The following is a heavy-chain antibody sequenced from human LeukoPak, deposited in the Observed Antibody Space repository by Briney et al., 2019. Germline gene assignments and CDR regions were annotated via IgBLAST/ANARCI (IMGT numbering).Heavy chain of an antibody. CDR1: GGTFSSYA. CDR2: IIPIFSTA. Sequence: SVKVSCKASGGTFSSYAISWVRQAPGQGLEWMGGIIPIFSTANYAQKFQGRVTITADESTSTAYMELSSLRSEDTAVYYCARNELGLNYYYYYDIDVWGKGTTVTVSS. V-gene: IGHV1-69*01. CDR3: ARNELGLNYYYYYDIDV. J-gene: IGHJ6*03. D-gene: IGHD7-27*01.